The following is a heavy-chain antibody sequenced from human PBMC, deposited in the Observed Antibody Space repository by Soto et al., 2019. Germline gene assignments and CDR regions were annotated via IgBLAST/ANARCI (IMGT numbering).Heavy chain of an antibody. J-gene: IGHJ5*02. CDR1: GYTFTSYY. V-gene: IGHV1-46*01. CDR3: ARAMDYDFWSGYYRDDNWFDP. CDR2: INPSGGST. Sequence: ASVKVSCKASGYTFTSYYMHWVRQAPGQGLEWMGIINPSGGSTSYAQKFQGRVTMTRDTSTSTVYMELSSLRSEDTAVYYCARAMDYDFWSGYYRDDNWFDPWGQGTLVTVSS. D-gene: IGHD3-3*01.